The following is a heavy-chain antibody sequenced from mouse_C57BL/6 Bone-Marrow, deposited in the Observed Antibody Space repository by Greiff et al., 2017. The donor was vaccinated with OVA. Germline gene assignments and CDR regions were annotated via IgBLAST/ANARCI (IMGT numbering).Heavy chain of an antibody. CDR1: GFTFSSYA. V-gene: IGHV5-4*01. D-gene: IGHD1-1*01. Sequence: DVHLVESGGGLVKPGGSLKLSCAASGFTFSSYAMSWVRQTPEKRLEWVATISDGGSYTYYPDNVKGRFTMSRDNSQKNLYMQISYLKSGDTAMYYGARAGAITTVVALDYWGQGTTLTVSS. CDR2: ISDGGSYT. J-gene: IGHJ2*01. CDR3: ARAGAITTVVALDY.